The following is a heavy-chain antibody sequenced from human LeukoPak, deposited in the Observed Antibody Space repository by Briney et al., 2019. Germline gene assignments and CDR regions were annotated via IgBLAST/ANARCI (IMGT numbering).Heavy chain of an antibody. Sequence: PGGSLRLPCAASGFTFSYYWMSWGRQAPGKGLEWVSYISSIGATIYYADSAKGRVTISTDNSKNTLYLLMNNLRADDTAMYYCAKDLGDFWGPGTLVTVSS. CDR3: AKDLGDF. CDR2: ISSIGATI. J-gene: IGHJ4*02. V-gene: IGHV3-48*01. CDR1: GFTFSYYW. D-gene: IGHD3-16*01.